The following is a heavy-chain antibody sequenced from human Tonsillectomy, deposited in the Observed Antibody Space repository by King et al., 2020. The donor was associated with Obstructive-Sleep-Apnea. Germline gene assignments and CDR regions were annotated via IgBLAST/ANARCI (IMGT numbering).Heavy chain of an antibody. D-gene: IGHD5-18*01. J-gene: IGHJ4*02. CDR1: GFTFSSYA. CDR3: ARVGGGHSYGFTALDN. Sequence: VQLVESGGGVVQPGRSLRLSCAASGFTFSSYAMHWVRQAPGKGLEWVSYISYVGSFKYYANSVKGRFTISRDNSKNTLYLQMNSLRAEDAAVYYCARVGGGHSYGFTALDNWGQGTLVTVSS. V-gene: IGHV3-30*04. CDR2: ISYVGSFK.